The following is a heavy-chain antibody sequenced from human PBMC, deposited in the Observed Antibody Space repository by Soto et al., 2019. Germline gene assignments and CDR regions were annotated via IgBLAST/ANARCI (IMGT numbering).Heavy chain of an antibody. Sequence: SETLSLTCTVSGGSISSYYCSWIRQPPGKGLEWIGYIYYSGSTNYNPSLKSRVTISVDTSKNQFSLKLSSVTAADTAVYYCARATLYYDFWSGYYFDYWGQGTLVTVSS. J-gene: IGHJ4*02. D-gene: IGHD3-3*01. CDR3: ARATLYYDFWSGYYFDY. CDR2: IYYSGST. CDR1: GGSISSYY. V-gene: IGHV4-59*01.